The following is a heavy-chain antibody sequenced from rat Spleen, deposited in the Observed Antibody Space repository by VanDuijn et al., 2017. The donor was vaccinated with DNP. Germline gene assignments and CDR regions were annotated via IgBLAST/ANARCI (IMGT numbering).Heavy chain of an antibody. Sequence: EVQLQESGPGLVKPSQSLSLTCSVTGYSITSNYWGWIRKFPGNKMEWMGYISYSGYTSYNPSLKSRISITRDTSKNQFFLHLNSITTEDTGTYYCARWRDWYFDFWGPGTMVTVSS. CDR2: ISYSGYT. CDR1: GYSITSNY. V-gene: IGHV3-1*01. D-gene: IGHD1-11*01. J-gene: IGHJ1*01. CDR3: ARWRDWYFDF.